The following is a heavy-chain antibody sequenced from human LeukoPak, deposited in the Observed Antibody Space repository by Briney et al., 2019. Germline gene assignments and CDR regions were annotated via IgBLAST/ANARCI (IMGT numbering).Heavy chain of an antibody. CDR1: GFTFSSYN. CDR2: ISSSSSNI. J-gene: IGHJ5*02. D-gene: IGHD3-9*01. V-gene: IGHV3-48*02. Sequence: GGSLRLSCAASGFTFSSYNMNWVRQAPGKGLEWVSYISSSSSNIYYADSVKGRFTISRDNARNSLYLQMNSLKDEDTAVYYCARGSYDILTGYYSNNWFDPWGQGTLVTVSS. CDR3: ARGSYDILTGYYSNNWFDP.